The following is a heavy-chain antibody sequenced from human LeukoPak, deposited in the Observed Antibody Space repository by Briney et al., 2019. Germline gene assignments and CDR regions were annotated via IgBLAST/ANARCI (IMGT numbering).Heavy chain of an antibody. CDR3: AKGEGLWFGELSY. V-gene: IGHV3-30*02. Sequence: GGSLRLSCTASGFTFSDYGMHWVRQPPGKGLEWVAIIWYDGSNKKYEDSVKGRFTISRDNSKNTLYLQMNSLRAEDTAVYYCAKGEGLWFGELSYWGQGTLVTVSS. J-gene: IGHJ4*02. CDR2: IWYDGSNK. D-gene: IGHD3-10*01. CDR1: GFTFSDYG.